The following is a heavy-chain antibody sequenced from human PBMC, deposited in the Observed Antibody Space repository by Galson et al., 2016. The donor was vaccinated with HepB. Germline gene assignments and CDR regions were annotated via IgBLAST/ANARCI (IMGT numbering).Heavy chain of an antibody. Sequence: SLRLSCAASGFTFIDYGMHWVRQAPGKGLEWVALISYDGINKYYADSVKGRFTISRDNSKITMYLQMNSLRLEDAAVYYCAKDPSAASGSASSYGMDVLGRGTTVAVS. J-gene: IGHJ6*02. CDR1: GFTFIDYG. CDR3: AKDPSAASGSASSYGMDV. CDR2: ISYDGINK. V-gene: IGHV3-30*18. D-gene: IGHD3-10*01.